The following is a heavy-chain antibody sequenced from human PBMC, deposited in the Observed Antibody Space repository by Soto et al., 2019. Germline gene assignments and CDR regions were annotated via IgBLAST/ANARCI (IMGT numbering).Heavy chain of an antibody. J-gene: IGHJ6*03. D-gene: IGHD3-3*01. Sequence: PSETLSLTCTVSGGSISRYYWSWIRQPPGKGLEWIGYIYYSGSTNYNPSLKSRVTISVDTSKNQFSLKLSSVTAADTAVYYCARGVGYYDFWSGYYTGTDYYYYMDVWGKGTTVT. CDR1: GGSISRYY. V-gene: IGHV4-59*01. CDR2: IYYSGST. CDR3: ARGVGYYDFWSGYYTGTDYYYYMDV.